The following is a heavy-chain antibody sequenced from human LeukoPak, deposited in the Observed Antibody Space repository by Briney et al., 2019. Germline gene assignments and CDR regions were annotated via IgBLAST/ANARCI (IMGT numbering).Heavy chain of an antibody. CDR1: GFTVSSNY. J-gene: IGHJ4*02. CDR2: IYSGGST. V-gene: IGHV3-53*04. Sequence: GGSLTLPCSVSGFTVSSNYVSWPRQAPGKGVEWGSCIYSGGSTYYADPVKGRFTISRHNSKNTLYLQMNSLRAEDTAVYYCASQPGYSSGWYYFDSWGQGTLVTVSS. D-gene: IGHD6-19*01. CDR3: ASQPGYSSGWYYFDS.